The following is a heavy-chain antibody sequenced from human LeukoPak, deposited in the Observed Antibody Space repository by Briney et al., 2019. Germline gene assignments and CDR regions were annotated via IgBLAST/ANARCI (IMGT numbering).Heavy chain of an antibody. D-gene: IGHD6-13*01. CDR1: GFTFSSYA. CDR3: AKAGYSSSWLGAWFDP. CDR2: ISGSGGST. J-gene: IGHJ5*02. Sequence: GGSLRLSCAASGFTFSSYAMSWVRQAPGKGLEWVSAISGSGGSTYYADSVKGRFTISRDNSKNTLYLQMNSLRAEDTAVYYCAKAGYSSSWLGAWFDPWGQGTLVTVSS. V-gene: IGHV3-23*01.